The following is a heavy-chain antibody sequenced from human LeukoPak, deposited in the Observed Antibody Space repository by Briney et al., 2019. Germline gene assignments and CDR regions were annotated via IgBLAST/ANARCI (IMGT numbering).Heavy chain of an antibody. CDR2: IKEDGTET. V-gene: IGHV3-7*03. CDR1: GFMFSSNW. J-gene: IGHJ4*02. CDR3: ARRYFDY. Sequence: QPGGSLRLSCAASGFMFSSNWMSWVRLAPGKGLEWVANIKEDGTETYYVDSVKGRFTISRDNAKNSLYLQMNSLRVEDTAVYYCARRYFDYWGQGTLVTVSS.